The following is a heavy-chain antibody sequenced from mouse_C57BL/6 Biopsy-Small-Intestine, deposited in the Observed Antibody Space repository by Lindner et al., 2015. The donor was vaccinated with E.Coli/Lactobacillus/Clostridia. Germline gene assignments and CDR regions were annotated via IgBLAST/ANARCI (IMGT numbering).Heavy chain of an antibody. CDR1: GYTFTGYW. CDR3: ARGGDFFAY. J-gene: IGHJ3*01. V-gene: IGHV1-9*01. Sequence: VQLQESGAELMKPGASVKLSCKATGYTFTGYWIEWVKQRPGHGLEWIGEILPGTGSTTYNGKFKGKATFTADTSSNTAYMQLSSLTTEDSAIYYCARGGDFFAYWGQGTLVTVSA. CDR2: ILPGTGST. D-gene: IGHD3-3*01.